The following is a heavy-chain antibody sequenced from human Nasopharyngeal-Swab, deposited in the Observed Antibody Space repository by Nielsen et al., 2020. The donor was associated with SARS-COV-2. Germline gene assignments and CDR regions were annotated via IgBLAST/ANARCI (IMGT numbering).Heavy chain of an antibody. V-gene: IGHV7-4-1*02. CDR2: INTNTGNP. J-gene: IGHJ6*03. D-gene: IGHD3-16*01. CDR3: ARGLDDYGGHYYYYYYMDV. Sequence: WVRQAPGQGLEWMGWINTNTGNPTYAQGFTGRFVFSLDTSVSTAYPQISSLKAEDTAVYYCARGLDDYGGHYYYYYYMDVWGKGTTVTVSS.